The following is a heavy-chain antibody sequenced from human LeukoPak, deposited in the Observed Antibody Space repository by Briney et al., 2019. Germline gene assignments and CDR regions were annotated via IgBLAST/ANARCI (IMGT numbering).Heavy chain of an antibody. D-gene: IGHD6-13*01. CDR3: AKSAFSSSWYYFDY. V-gene: IGHV3-23*01. CDR2: ISNSGDTA. CDR1: GFTFSSYA. Sequence: GGSLRLSCAASGFTFSSYAMHWVRQAPGKGLEWVSAISNSGDTAYYADSAQGRFTISRDNSKNTLYLQMNRLRAEDTAIYYCAKSAFSSSWYYFDYWGQGTLVTVSS. J-gene: IGHJ4*02.